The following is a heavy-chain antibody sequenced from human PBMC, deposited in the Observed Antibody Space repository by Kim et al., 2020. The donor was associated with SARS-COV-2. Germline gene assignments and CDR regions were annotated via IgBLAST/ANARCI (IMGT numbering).Heavy chain of an antibody. J-gene: IGHJ4*02. V-gene: IGHV4-30-4*01. D-gene: IGHD6-13*01. CDR2: IFYSGST. CDR1: GGSISDDDYY. Sequence: SETLSLTCTVSGGSISDDDYYWTWIRQPPGKGLEWTGYIFYSGSTSYNPSLKTRLTISVDTSKNQFSLRLSSVTAADTAIYYCARVIATAGPAFDYWGQG. CDR3: ARVIATAGPAFDY.